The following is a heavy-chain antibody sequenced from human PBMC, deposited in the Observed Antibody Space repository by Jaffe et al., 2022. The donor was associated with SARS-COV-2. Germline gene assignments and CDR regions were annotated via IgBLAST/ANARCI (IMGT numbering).Heavy chain of an antibody. V-gene: IGHV3-49*03. J-gene: IGHJ4*02. Sequence: EVQLVESGGGLVQPGRSLRLSCTASGFTFGDYAMSWFRQAPGKGLEWVGFIRSKAYGGTTEYAASVKGRFTISRDDSKSIAYLQMNSLKTEDTAVYYCTRESLWFGEWGSDYWGQGTLVTVSS. CDR1: GFTFGDYA. CDR2: IRSKAYGGTT. D-gene: IGHD3-10*01. CDR3: TRESLWFGEWGSDY.